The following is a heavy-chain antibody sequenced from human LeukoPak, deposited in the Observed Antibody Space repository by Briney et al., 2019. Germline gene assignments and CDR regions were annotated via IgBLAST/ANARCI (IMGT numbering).Heavy chain of an antibody. Sequence: GASVKVSCKASGGTFSSYAISWVRQAPGQGLEWMGGIIPIFGTANYAQKFQGRVTITADESTSTAYMELSSLRSEDTAVYYCARGAAVLWFGELLTNFDYWGQEPWSPSPQ. CDR2: IIPIFGTA. J-gene: IGHJ4*01. D-gene: IGHD3-10*01. V-gene: IGHV1-69*13. CDR3: ARGAAVLWFGELLTNFDY. CDR1: GGTFSSYA.